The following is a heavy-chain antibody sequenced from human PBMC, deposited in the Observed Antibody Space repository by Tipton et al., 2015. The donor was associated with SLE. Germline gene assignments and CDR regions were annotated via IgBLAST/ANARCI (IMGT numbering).Heavy chain of an antibody. J-gene: IGHJ3*02. CDR1: GGSFSGYY. D-gene: IGHD3-22*01. V-gene: IGHV4-59*01. Sequence: TLSLTCAVYGGSFSGYYWSWIRQPPGKGLEWIGYIYYSGSTNYNPSLKSRVTISVDTSKNQFSLKLSSVTAADTAVYYCATGEVNYYDSSGTGAFDIWGQGTMVTVSS. CDR3: ATGEVNYYDSSGTGAFDI. CDR2: IYYSGST.